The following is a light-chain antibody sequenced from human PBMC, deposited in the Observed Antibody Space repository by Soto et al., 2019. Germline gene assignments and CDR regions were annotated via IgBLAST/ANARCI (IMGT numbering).Light chain of an antibody. V-gene: IGKV1-39*01. CDR3: QQSYSTPIT. CDR1: QSIRSH. CDR2: SAS. J-gene: IGKJ4*01. Sequence: IQMTQSPSSLSASVGDRVTITCWASQSIRSHLNWYQQKPGKAPNLLISSASFLHTGVPSRFSGSGSGTDFTLAISSVQPEDSATYYCQQSYSTPITFGGGTKVEI.